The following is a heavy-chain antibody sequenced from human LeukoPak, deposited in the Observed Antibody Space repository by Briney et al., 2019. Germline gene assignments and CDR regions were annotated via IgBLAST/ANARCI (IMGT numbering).Heavy chain of an antibody. CDR3: ARDTSGSYHQVTYYFDY. D-gene: IGHD1-26*01. J-gene: IGHJ4*02. CDR2: ISYDGSNK. Sequence: GGSLRLSCAASGFTFSSYGMHWVRQAPGKGLEWVAVISYDGSNKYYADSVKGRFTISRDNSKNTLYLQMNSLRSDDTAVYYCARDTSGSYHQVTYYFDYWGQGTLVTVSS. V-gene: IGHV3-30*03. CDR1: GFTFSSYG.